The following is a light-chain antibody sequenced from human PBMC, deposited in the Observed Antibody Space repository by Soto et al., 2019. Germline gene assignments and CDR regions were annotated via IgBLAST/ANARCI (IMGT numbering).Light chain of an antibody. Sequence: IQLAHSPSLLDPSSSVKVTSIDRAVQSISSYLNWYQQTPGKAPKLLIYAASSLQSGVPSRFSGSGSATGTEFTVVLRSLQPDDLATYYCLQYYSYPWTFGQGTNVHI. CDR3: LQYYSYPWT. V-gene: IGKV1-39*02. J-gene: IGKJ1*01. CDR2: AAS. CDR1: QSISSY.